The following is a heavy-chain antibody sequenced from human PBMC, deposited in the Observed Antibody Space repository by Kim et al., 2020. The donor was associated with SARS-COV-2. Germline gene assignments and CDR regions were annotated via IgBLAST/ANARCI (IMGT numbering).Heavy chain of an antibody. V-gene: IGHV1-46*01. D-gene: IGHD6-13*01. J-gene: IGHJ4*02. CDR3: ARECRYSSSWYNY. Sequence: YAQKFQVRGTMTRDTSTNTVYMGLSSLRSEDTAVYYCARECRYSSSWYNYWGQGTLVTVSS.